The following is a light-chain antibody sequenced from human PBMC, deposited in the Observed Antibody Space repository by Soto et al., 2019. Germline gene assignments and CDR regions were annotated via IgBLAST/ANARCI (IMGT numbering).Light chain of an antibody. CDR1: QSIINN. J-gene: IGKJ1*01. CDR3: QQYGSSRWT. Sequence: EIVLTQSPATLSFSPGERATLSCRASQSIINNLAWYQQKPGQVPRLLIYDASNRATGIPARFSGSGSGTDFTLTISRLEPEDSAVYFCQQYGSSRWTFGQGTKVDIK. V-gene: IGKV3-20*01. CDR2: DAS.